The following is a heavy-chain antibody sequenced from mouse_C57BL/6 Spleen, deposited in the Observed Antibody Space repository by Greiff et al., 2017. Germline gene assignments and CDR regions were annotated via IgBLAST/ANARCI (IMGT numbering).Heavy chain of an antibody. CDR2: IDPETGGT. Sequence: VQLQESGAELVRPGASVTLSCKASGYTFTDYEMHWVKQTPVHGLEWIGAIDPETGGTAYNQKFKGKAILTADKSSSTAYMELRSLTSEDSAVYYCTRSEFAYWGQGTLVTVSA. V-gene: IGHV1-15*01. CDR1: GYTFTDYE. CDR3: TRSEFAY. J-gene: IGHJ3*01.